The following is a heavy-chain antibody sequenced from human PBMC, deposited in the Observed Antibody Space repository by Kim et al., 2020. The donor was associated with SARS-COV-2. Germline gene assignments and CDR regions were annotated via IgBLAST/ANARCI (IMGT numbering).Heavy chain of an antibody. CDR2: IIPILGIA. CDR1: GGTFSSYA. J-gene: IGHJ3*02. CDR3: ARGAIAAAGTAFDI. D-gene: IGHD6-13*01. V-gene: IGHV1-69*04. Sequence: SVKVSCKASGGTFSSYAISWVRQAPGQGLEWMGRIIPILGIANYAQKFQGRVTITADKSTSTAYMELSSLRSEDTAVYYCARGAIAAAGTAFDIWGQGTRFTVSP.